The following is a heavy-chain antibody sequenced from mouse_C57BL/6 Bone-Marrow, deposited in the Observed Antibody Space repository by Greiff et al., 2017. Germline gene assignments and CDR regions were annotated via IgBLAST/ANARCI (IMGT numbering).Heavy chain of an antibody. Sequence: QVQLKQPGAELVMPGASVKLSCKASGYTFTSYWMHWVKQRPGQGLEWIGEIDPSDSYTNYNQKFKGKSTLTVDKSSSPAYMQLSSLTSEDSAVYYCARESRQLRPYYFDYWGQGTTLTVSS. CDR1: GYTFTSYW. V-gene: IGHV1-69*01. J-gene: IGHJ2*01. CDR3: ARESRQLRPYYFDY. CDR2: IDPSDSYT. D-gene: IGHD3-2*02.